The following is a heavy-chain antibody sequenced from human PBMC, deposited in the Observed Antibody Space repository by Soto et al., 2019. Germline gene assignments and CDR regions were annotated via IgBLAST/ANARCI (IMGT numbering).Heavy chain of an antibody. CDR2: MNPNSGNT. J-gene: IGHJ6*02. V-gene: IGHV1-8*01. CDR3: ASRVFGVTGPSYGMDV. D-gene: IGHD3-3*01. Sequence: GASVKVSCKASGYTFTSYDINCVRQATGQGLEWMGWMNPNSGNTGYAQKFQGRVTMTRNTSISTAYMELSSLRSEDTAVYYCASRVFGVTGPSYGMDVWGQGTTVTVSS. CDR1: GYTFTSYD.